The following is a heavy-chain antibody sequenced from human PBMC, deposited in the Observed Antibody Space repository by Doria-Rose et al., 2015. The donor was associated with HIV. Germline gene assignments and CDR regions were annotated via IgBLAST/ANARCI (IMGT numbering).Heavy chain of an antibody. CDR3: ARIKSSRWYHKYYFDF. V-gene: IGHV2-26*01. D-gene: IGHD6-13*01. J-gene: IGHJ4*02. CDR2: IFSDDDR. CDR1: GVSLSSPGMG. Sequence: VPLVESGPVLVKPTETLTLICTVSGVSLSSPGMGVSWIRQPPGKALEWLANIFSDDDRSYKTSLKSRLTISSVTSKSQVVLTVTDMDPVDTATYYCARIKSSRWYHKYYFDFWGQGTLVIVSA.